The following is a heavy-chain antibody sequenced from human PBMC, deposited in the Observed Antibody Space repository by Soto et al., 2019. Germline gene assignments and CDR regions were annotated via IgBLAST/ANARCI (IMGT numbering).Heavy chain of an antibody. CDR2: ISYDGSNK. CDR3: APATWGD. D-gene: IGHD7-27*01. CDR1: GFTFSSYA. V-gene: IGHV3-30-3*01. Sequence: QVQLVESGGGVVQPGRSLRLSCAASGFTFSSYAMHWVRQAPGKGLEGVAVISYDGSNKYYADSVKGRFTISRDNSKNTLYLQMNSLRAEDTAVYYCAPATWGDWGQGTMVTVSS. J-gene: IGHJ3*01.